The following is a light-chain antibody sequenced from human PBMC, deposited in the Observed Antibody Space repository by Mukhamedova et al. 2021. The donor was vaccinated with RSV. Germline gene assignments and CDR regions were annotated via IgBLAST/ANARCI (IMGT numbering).Light chain of an antibody. V-gene: IGKV1-27*01. Sequence: WYQRRVHGRVPMLLIYAASTLQSGVPSRFSGSGSGTDFTLTTSSLQPEDVATYYCKKYNSAPLTFGGGTTVEIK. CDR2: AAS. CDR3: KKYNSAPLT. J-gene: IGKJ4*01.